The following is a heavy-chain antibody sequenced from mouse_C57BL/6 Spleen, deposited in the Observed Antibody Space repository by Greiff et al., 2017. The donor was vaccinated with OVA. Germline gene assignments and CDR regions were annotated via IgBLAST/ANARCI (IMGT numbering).Heavy chain of an antibody. CDR2: ISSGGSYT. D-gene: IGHD2-5*01. CDR3: ARQKNYYSNYNYAMDY. V-gene: IGHV5-6*01. Sequence: EVQRVESGGDLVKPGGSLKLSCAASGFTFSSYGMSWVRQTPDKRLEWVATISSGGSYTYYPDSVKGRFTISRDNAKNTLYLQMSSLKSEDTAMYYCARQKNYYSNYNYAMDYWGQGTSVTVSS. J-gene: IGHJ4*01. CDR1: GFTFSSYG.